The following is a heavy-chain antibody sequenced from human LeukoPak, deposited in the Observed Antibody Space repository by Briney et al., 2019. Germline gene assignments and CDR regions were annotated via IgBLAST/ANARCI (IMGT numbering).Heavy chain of an antibody. CDR2: IYSSGST. CDR1: GGSISSSY. CDR3: GRAASDYDILTGYIPAPFDY. J-gene: IGHJ4*02. D-gene: IGHD3-9*01. V-gene: IGHV4-59*01. Sequence: SETLSLTCTVSGGSISSSYWSWIRQPPRKGLEWIGYIYSSGSTNYNPSLKSRVTISVDTSKNQFSLKLSSVTAADTAVYYRGRAASDYDILTGYIPAPFDYWGQGTLVTVSS.